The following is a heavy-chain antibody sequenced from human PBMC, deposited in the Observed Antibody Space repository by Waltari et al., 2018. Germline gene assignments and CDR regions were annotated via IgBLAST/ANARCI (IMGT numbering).Heavy chain of an antibody. CDR2: IYYSGVT. Sequence: QLQLQESGPGLVKPSETLSLTCTVSGGSISSSSYYWGWIRQPPGKGLECIGGIYYSGVTYYNPSLKSRVTISVDTSKNQFSLKLSSVTAADTAVYYCARQAWIQLWLYNWFDPWGQGTLVTVSS. CDR1: GGSISSSSYY. J-gene: IGHJ5*02. CDR3: ARQAWIQLWLYNWFDP. D-gene: IGHD5-18*01. V-gene: IGHV4-39*01.